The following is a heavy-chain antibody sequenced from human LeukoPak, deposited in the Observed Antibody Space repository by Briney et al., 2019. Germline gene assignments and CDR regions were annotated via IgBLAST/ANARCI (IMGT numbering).Heavy chain of an antibody. CDR3: ATSLALAGAGGLAY. CDR2: FYYSGNT. J-gene: IGHJ4*02. V-gene: IGHV4-61*08. CDR1: GGSISSGGYY. Sequence: SETLSLTCTVSGGSISSGGYYWSWIRQPPGKGLEWIGYFYYSGNTNYNPSLKSRVTISVDTSKNQFSLKLSSVTAADTAVYYCATSLALAGAGGLAYWGQGTLVTVSS. D-gene: IGHD6-19*01.